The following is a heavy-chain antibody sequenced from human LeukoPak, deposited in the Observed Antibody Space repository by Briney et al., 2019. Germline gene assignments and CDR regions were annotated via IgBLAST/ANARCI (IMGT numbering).Heavy chain of an antibody. V-gene: IGHV3-30*02. J-gene: IGHJ1*01. CDR3: AKGPTYYYDSSGYSWYFQP. CDR1: GFTFSSYG. D-gene: IGHD3-22*01. Sequence: PGGSLRLSWAASGFTFSSYGMHWVRQAPGKGLEWVAFIRYDGSNKYYADSVKGRFTISRDNSKNTLYLQMNSLRAEDTAVYYCAKGPTYYYDSSGYSWYFQPGARAPWSPSPQ. CDR2: IRYDGSNK.